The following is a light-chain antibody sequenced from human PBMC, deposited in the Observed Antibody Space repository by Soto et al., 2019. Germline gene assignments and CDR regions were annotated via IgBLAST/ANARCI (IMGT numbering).Light chain of an antibody. J-gene: IGLJ1*01. CDR3: SSYTSSSSYV. CDR2: DVS. CDR1: SSDVGGYNY. V-gene: IGLV2-14*01. Sequence: QSALTQPAAVSGSPGQSITIYCTGTSSDVGGYNYGSWYQQHPGKAPKLMMYDVSNRPLGISNRFSGSKSDNTASLTISGLQAEDEADYYCSSYTSSSSYVFGTGTKLTVL.